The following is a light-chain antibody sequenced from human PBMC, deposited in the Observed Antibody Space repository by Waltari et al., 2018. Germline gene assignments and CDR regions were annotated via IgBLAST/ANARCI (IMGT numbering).Light chain of an antibody. V-gene: IGLV3-1*01. CDR1: TLGDRY. CDR3: QAWDRSTVV. Sequence: SYDLTQPPSVSVSPGQTANITSSGDTLGDRYACWYQQKPGQSPVLVIYQHNKRPSGIPERFSGYNSANTATLTISGTQAMDEADYYCQAWDRSTVVFGGGTKLTVL. CDR2: QHN. J-gene: IGLJ2*01.